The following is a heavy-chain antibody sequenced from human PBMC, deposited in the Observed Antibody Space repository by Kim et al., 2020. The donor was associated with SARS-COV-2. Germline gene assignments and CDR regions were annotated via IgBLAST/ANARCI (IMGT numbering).Heavy chain of an antibody. CDR1: GFTFDDYA. V-gene: IGHV3-43D*03. CDR3: AKDIPRYGTHNWGAFDI. J-gene: IGHJ3*02. D-gene: IGHD1-1*01. Sequence: GGSLRLSCAASGFTFDDYAMHWVRQAPGKGLEWVSLISWDGGSTYYADSVKGRFTISRDNSKNSLYLQMNSLRAEDTALYYCAKDIPRYGTHNWGAFDIWGQGTMVTVSS. CDR2: ISWDGGST.